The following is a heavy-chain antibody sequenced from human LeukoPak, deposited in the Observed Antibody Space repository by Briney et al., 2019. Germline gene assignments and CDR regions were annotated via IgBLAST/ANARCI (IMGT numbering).Heavy chain of an antibody. CDR3: ARFIYGSGSP. Sequence: SQTLSLTCTVSGGSISSGGYYWSWIRQHPGKGLEWIGYIYYSGSTYSNPSLKSRVTISVDTSKNQFSLKLSSVTAADTAVYYCARFIYGSGSPWGQGTLVTVSS. CDR2: IYYSGST. V-gene: IGHV4-31*03. D-gene: IGHD3-10*01. CDR1: GGSISSGGYY. J-gene: IGHJ5*02.